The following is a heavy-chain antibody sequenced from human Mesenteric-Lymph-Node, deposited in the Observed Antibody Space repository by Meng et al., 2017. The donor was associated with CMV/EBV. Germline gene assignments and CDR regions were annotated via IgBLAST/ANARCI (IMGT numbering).Heavy chain of an antibody. CDR2: IRSDENSK. CDR1: GFTFSTYG. V-gene: IGHV3-30*02. Sequence: GESLKISCAASGFTFSTYGMHWVRQAPGKGLEWMAFIRSDENSKYYGDSVKGRFTISRDNSENTLYLQMHSLRAEDTAVYYCARDVWGAGGYWGQGTLVTVSS. J-gene: IGHJ4*02. CDR3: ARDVWGAGGY. D-gene: IGHD7-27*01.